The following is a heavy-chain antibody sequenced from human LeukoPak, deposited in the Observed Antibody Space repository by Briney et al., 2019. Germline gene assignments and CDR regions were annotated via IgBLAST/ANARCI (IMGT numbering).Heavy chain of an antibody. CDR2: ISGSGGST. J-gene: IGHJ4*02. Sequence: GGSLRLSCAASGFTFSSYVMSWVRQAPGKGLEWVSAISGSGGSTYYADSVKGRFTISRDNSKNTLYLQMNSLRAEDTAVYYCAIIRVSSYYFDYWGQGTLVTVSS. CDR3: AIIRVSSYYFDY. D-gene: IGHD6-6*01. CDR1: GFTFSSYV. V-gene: IGHV3-23*01.